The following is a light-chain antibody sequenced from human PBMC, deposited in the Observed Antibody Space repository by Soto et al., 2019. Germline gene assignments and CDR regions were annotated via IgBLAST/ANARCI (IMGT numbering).Light chain of an antibody. CDR1: QSINNR. CDR3: QQYNTYPCT. J-gene: IGKJ1*01. CDR2: KAS. V-gene: IGKV1-5*03. Sequence: DIQMTQSPSTLSASVGDRVTITCRASQSINNRLVWYQQKPGIAPILLIYKASSLQSGVPSRFSGSGSGTEFNFTISGLQPADFATYYCQQYNTYPCTFGQGTKVEI.